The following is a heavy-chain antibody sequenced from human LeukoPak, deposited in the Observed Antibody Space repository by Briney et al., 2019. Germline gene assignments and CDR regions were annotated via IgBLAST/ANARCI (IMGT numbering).Heavy chain of an antibody. Sequence: GGSLRLSCAASGFTFSSYAVSWVRQAPGRGLEWVSAISASGRSTFYADSVKGRFTISRDNSKNTLYLQMNSLRAEDTAVYYCAKDGGGYDTSGYYYGDYWGQGTLVTVSS. CDR1: GFTFSSYA. D-gene: IGHD3-22*01. CDR3: AKDGGGYDTSGYYYGDY. CDR2: ISASGRST. J-gene: IGHJ4*02. V-gene: IGHV3-23*01.